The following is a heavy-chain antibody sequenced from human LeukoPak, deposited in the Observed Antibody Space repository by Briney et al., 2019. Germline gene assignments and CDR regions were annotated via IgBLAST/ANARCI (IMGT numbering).Heavy chain of an antibody. D-gene: IGHD3-22*01. CDR2: IYSGGSI. Sequence: GGSLRLSCAASGFTVSTNYMSWVRQAPGKGLEWVSIIYSGGSIYYADSVKGRFTISRDSFKNSLYLQMNSLRAEDTALYYCAKYSDSSGTYFDHWGQGTLVTVSS. J-gene: IGHJ4*02. CDR1: GFTVSTNY. V-gene: IGHV3-53*01. CDR3: AKYSDSSGTYFDH.